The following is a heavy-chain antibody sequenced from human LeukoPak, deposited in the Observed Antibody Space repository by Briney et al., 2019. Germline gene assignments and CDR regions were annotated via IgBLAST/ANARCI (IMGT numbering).Heavy chain of an antibody. CDR2: ISAYNGNT. Sequence: ASVKVSCKASGYTFTSYGIGWVRQAPGQGLEWMGWISAYNGNTNYAQKLQGRVTMTTDTSTSTAYMELRSLRSDDTAVYYCARDNYSGYDFWSGYYPPFDYWGQGTLVTVSS. CDR3: ARDNYSGYDFWSGYYPPFDY. CDR1: GYTFTSYG. V-gene: IGHV1-18*01. J-gene: IGHJ4*02. D-gene: IGHD3-3*01.